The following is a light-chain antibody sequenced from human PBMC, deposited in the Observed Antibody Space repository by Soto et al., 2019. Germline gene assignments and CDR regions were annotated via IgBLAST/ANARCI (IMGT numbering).Light chain of an antibody. CDR3: QQYGSSPRT. CDR1: QSVSSSY. J-gene: IGKJ1*01. Sequence: EIVLTQSPGTLSLSPGERATLPCRSSQSVSSSYLAWYQQKPGQAPRLLIYGASNRATGIPDRFSGSGSGTDCTLTISRVEPEDFAVYYCQQYGSSPRTFGQGTKVDIK. V-gene: IGKV3-20*01. CDR2: GAS.